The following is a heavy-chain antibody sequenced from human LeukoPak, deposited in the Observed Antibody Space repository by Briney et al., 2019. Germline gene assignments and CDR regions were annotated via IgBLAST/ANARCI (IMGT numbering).Heavy chain of an antibody. CDR1: GGSISSGDYY. CDR2: IYYSGST. CDR3: ASSRRYYYGSSGYYAFDI. D-gene: IGHD3-22*01. Sequence: SETLSLTCTVSGGSISSGDYYWSLLRQPPGKGLEWIGYIYYSGSTYYNPSLKSRVTISVDTSKIHFSLKLSSVTAADTALYYCASSRRYYYGSSGYYAFDIWGQGTMVTVSS. V-gene: IGHV4-30-4*08. J-gene: IGHJ3*02.